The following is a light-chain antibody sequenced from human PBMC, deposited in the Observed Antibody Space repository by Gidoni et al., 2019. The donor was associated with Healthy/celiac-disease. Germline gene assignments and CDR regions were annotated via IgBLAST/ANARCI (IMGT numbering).Light chain of an antibody. CDR2: DAS. Sequence: DIQMTQSPSSLSASVGDRVTITCQASQDISNYLNWYQQKPGKAPTRLIYDASNLETGVPSRFSGSGSGTDFTFTISSLQPEDIATYYCQPYDNLPYTFGQGPQLEIK. J-gene: IGKJ2*01. CDR1: QDISNY. CDR3: QPYDNLPYT. V-gene: IGKV1-33*01.